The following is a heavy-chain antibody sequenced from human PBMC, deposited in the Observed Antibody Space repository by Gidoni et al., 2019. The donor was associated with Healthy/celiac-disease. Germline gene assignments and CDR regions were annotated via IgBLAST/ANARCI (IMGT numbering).Heavy chain of an antibody. J-gene: IGHJ4*02. D-gene: IGHD3-22*01. CDR3: TTLPMMATTTPLYVDY. V-gene: IGHV3-15*01. Sequence: EVQLVESGGGLVKPGGSLRLSCAASGFTFSNAWMSWVRQAPGKGLEWVGRIKSKTDGGTTDYAAPVKGRFTISRDDSKNTLYLQMNSLKTEDTAVYYCTTLPMMATTTPLYVDYWGQGTLVTVSS. CDR2: IKSKTDGGTT. CDR1: GFTFSNAW.